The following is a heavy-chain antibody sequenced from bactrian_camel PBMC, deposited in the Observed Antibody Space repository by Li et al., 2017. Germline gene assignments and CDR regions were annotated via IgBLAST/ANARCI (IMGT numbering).Heavy chain of an antibody. Sequence: HVQLVESGGGSALAGGSVRLSCAASGYTFNTYSWFRQAPGQEREGVATIDAENTATYGKSVKGRFTISKDNAKNTLYLQMNSLKPEDTAMYYCAADARQYAGSWRSLVADSFDYWGQGTQVTVS. D-gene: IGHD6*01. CDR2: IDAENTA. J-gene: IGHJ4*01. V-gene: IGHV3S55*01. CDR3: AADARQYAGSWRSLVADSFDY. CDR1: GYTFNTY.